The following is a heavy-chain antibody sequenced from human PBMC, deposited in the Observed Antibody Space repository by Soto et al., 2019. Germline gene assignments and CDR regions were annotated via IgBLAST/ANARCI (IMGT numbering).Heavy chain of an antibody. D-gene: IGHD3-3*01. J-gene: IGHJ6*01. CDR3: ARDQLVSDFWSGYIITHIYYYYDMDV. CDR1: VDSIISLFYY. Sequence: SDTLSLTCTVSVDSIISLFYYLRSIRQHPWNGLDLIVYIYYIVSTYYNPSLKIRVTISLDTSKNQFSLKLSSVTAADRAVYYCARDQLVSDFWSGYIITHIYYYYDMDVSG. CDR2: IYYIVST. V-gene: IGHV4-31*03.